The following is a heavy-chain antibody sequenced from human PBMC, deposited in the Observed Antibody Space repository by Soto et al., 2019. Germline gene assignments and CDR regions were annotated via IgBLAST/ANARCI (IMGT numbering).Heavy chain of an antibody. CDR2: ISGSGVGT. CDR1: GLTFSNYA. Sequence: GGSLRLSCVASGLTFSNYAMNWVRQAPGKGLEWFSAISGSGVGTFYADSVKGRFTISRDNSKNTVYLQMNSLRAEDTAVYFCANSWIGVQYWGQGTLVTVSS. V-gene: IGHV3-23*01. J-gene: IGHJ1*01. CDR3: ANSWIGVQY. D-gene: IGHD2-2*03.